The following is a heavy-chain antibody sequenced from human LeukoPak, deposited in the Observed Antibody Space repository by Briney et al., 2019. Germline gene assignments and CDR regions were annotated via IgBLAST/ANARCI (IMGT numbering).Heavy chain of an antibody. CDR3: ARIYCSSTSCYYFDY. Sequence: ASVKVSCKASGGTFSSYAISWVRQAPGRGLEWMGWINVNRGGTNYAQKFRGRVTMTRDTSISTAYMELSRLKSDDTAVYYCARIYCSSTSCYYFDYWGQGTLVTVPS. CDR1: GGTFSSYA. J-gene: IGHJ4*02. D-gene: IGHD2-2*01. V-gene: IGHV1-2*02. CDR2: INVNRGGT.